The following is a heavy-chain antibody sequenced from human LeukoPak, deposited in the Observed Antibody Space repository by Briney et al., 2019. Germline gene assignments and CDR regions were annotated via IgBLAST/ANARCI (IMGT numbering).Heavy chain of an antibody. D-gene: IGHD4-11*01. CDR3: ARLDEVDY. J-gene: IGHJ4*02. CDR1: GGSISSYY. V-gene: IGHV4-59*04. Sequence: SETLSLTCTVSGGSISSYYWSWIRQPPGKGLEWIGYIYYSGSTYYNPSLKSRVTISVDTSKNQFSLKLSSVTAADTAVYYCARLDEVDYWGQGTLVTVSS. CDR2: IYYSGST.